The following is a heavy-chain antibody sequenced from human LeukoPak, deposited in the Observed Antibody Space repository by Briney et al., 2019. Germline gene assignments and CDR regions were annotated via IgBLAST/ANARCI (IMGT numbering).Heavy chain of an antibody. J-gene: IGHJ4*02. CDR1: GFTVSSNY. CDR3: AKDLTNGWGTFDY. CDR2: IYSDGST. V-gene: IGHV3-53*04. Sequence: GGSLRLSCAASGFTVSSNYMNWVRQAPGKGLEWVSVIYSDGSTFYSDSVKGRFTISRHNSKNIVYLQMNSLRTEDTAVYYCAKDLTNGWGTFDYWGQGTLVTVSS. D-gene: IGHD3-16*01.